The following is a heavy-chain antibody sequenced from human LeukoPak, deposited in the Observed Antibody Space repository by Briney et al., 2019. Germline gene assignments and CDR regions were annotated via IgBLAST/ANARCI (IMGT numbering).Heavy chain of an antibody. V-gene: IGHV3-7*01. Sequence: GGSLRLSCEVSGFTFSSYWMSWVRQAPGKGLEWVANIKQDGSEKYYVDSVKGRFTISRGNAKNSLFLQMNSLRAEDTAVYYCASGDVFDIWGQGTMVTVSS. CDR3: ASGDVFDI. J-gene: IGHJ3*02. CDR2: IKQDGSEK. CDR1: GFTFSSYW.